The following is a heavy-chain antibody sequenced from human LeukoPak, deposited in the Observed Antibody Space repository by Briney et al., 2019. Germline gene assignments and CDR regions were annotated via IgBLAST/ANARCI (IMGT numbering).Heavy chain of an antibody. CDR2: FDPEDGET. J-gene: IGHJ4*02. CDR1: GYTLTELS. D-gene: IGHD3-16*02. Sequence: ASVKVSCKVSGYTLTELSMHWVRQAPGKGLEWMGGFDPEDGETIYAQKFQGRVTMTEDTSTDTAYMELSSLRSEDTAVYYCATVSYDYVWGSYRSPLAAFDYWGQGTLVTVSS. CDR3: ATVSYDYVWGSYRSPLAAFDY. V-gene: IGHV1-24*01.